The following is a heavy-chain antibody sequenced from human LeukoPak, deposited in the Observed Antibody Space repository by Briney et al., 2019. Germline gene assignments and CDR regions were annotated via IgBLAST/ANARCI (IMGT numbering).Heavy chain of an antibody. CDR2: IYHSGGT. J-gene: IGHJ4*02. Sequence: SETLSLTCTVSGYSISSGYYWGWIRQPPGKGLEWIGSIYHSGGTYYNPSLKSRVTISVDTSKNQFSLKLSSVTAADTAVYYCARDLIAVSLYYFDYWGQGTQVTVSS. D-gene: IGHD6-19*01. CDR3: ARDLIAVSLYYFDY. CDR1: GYSISSGYY. V-gene: IGHV4-38-2*02.